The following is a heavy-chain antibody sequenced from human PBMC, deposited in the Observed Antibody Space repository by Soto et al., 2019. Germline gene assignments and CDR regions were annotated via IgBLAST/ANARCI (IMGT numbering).Heavy chain of an antibody. J-gene: IGHJ6*02. V-gene: IGHV4-39*01. CDR2: IYYSGST. D-gene: IGHD6-19*01. CDR3: AFGTIAVAGGYYYYYGMDV. Sequence: SETLSLTCTVSGGSISSSSYYWGWIRQPPGKGLEWIGSIYYSGSTYYNQSLKSQVTISVDTSKNQFSLKLSSVTAADTAVYYCAFGTIAVAGGYYYYYGMDVWGQGTTVTAP. CDR1: GGSISSSSYY.